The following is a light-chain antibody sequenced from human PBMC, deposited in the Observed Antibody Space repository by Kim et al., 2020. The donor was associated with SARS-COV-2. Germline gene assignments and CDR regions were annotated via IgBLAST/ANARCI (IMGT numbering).Light chain of an antibody. CDR3: LQHNTYPRT. Sequence: DIQMTQSPSSLSASVGDRVTITCRASQDINNYLAWFQQKPGEAPKSLIYAASSLLSGVPSKFSGNGSGTDFTLTISSLHPEDFATYYCLQHNTYPRTFGQGTKVDIK. CDR1: QDINNY. J-gene: IGKJ1*01. CDR2: AAS. V-gene: IGKV1-16*02.